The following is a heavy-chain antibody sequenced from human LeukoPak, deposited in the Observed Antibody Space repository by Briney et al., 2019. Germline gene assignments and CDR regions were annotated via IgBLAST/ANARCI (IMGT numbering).Heavy chain of an antibody. J-gene: IGHJ3*02. CDR3: ARVRFYCSGGSCYPDAFDI. D-gene: IGHD2-15*01. Sequence: GGSLRLSCAASGLTFSSYWMHWVRQAPGKGLVWVSRINSDGSSTTYADSVKGRFTISRDNSKNTLYLQMNSLRAEDTAVYYCARVRFYCSGGSCYPDAFDIWGQGTMVTVSS. CDR1: GLTFSSYW. CDR2: INSDGSST. V-gene: IGHV3-74*01.